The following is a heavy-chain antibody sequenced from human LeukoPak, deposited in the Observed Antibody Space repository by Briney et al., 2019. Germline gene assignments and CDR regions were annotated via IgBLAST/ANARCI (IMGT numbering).Heavy chain of an antibody. V-gene: IGHV4-34*01. Sequence: SETLSLTCAVYGGSFSGYYWSWIRQPPGKGLEWIGEINHSGSTNYNPSLKSRVTISVDTSKNQFSLKLSSVTAADTAVYYCARARGYSNCVGWFDPWGQGTLVTVSS. J-gene: IGHJ5*02. CDR2: INHSGST. CDR3: ARARGYSNCVGWFDP. CDR1: GGSFSGYY. D-gene: IGHD4-11*01.